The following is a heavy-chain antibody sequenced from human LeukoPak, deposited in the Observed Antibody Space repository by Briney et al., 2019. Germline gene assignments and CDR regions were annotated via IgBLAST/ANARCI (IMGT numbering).Heavy chain of an antibody. J-gene: IGHJ4*02. CDR3: ARAPQDIAAAGTLDY. Sequence: GGSLRLSCAASGFTFSSYAMHWVRQAPGTGLEWVAVISYDGSNKYYADSVKGRFTISRDNSKNTLYLQMNSLRAEDTAVYYCARAPQDIAAAGTLDYWGQGTLVTVSS. CDR1: GFTFSSYA. D-gene: IGHD6-13*01. CDR2: ISYDGSNK. V-gene: IGHV3-30-3*01.